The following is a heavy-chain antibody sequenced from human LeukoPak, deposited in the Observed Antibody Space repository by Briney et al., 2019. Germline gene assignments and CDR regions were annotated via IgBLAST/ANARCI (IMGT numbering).Heavy chain of an antibody. CDR2: VNPNSGGT. CDR1: GYTFTGYY. Sequence: ASVKVSCKASGYTFTGYYMHWVRQAPGQGLEWMGWVNPNSGGTNYAQKFQGRVTMTRDTSISTAYMELSRLRSDDTAVYYCASQVGATTNFDYWGQGTLVTVSS. CDR3: ASQVGATTNFDY. D-gene: IGHD1-26*01. J-gene: IGHJ4*02. V-gene: IGHV1-2*02.